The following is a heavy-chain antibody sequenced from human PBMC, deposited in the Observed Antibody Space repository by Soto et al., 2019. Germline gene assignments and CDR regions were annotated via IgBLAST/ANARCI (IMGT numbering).Heavy chain of an antibody. CDR2: IIPIFGTA. J-gene: IGHJ4*02. CDR3: ARGDVEYSYGYTFVY. Sequence: QVQLVQSGAEVKKPGSSVKVSCKASGGTFSSYAISWVRQAPGQGLEWMGGIIPIFGTANYAQKFKDRVTITADEATSTAYMELSSLRSEDTAVYYCARGDVEYSYGYTFVYWGQGTLVTVSS. V-gene: IGHV1-69*01. CDR1: GGTFSSYA. D-gene: IGHD5-18*01.